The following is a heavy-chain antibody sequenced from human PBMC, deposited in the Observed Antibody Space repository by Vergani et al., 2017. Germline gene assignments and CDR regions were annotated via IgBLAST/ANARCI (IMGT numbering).Heavy chain of an antibody. Sequence: VQLVESGGGVVQPGRSLRLSCAASGFTFSSYSMNWVRQAPGKGLEWVSVIYSGGSTYYADSVKGRFTISRDNSKNTLYLQMNSLRAEDTAVYYCAGQDRGDIVANYYYYMDVWGKGTTVTVSS. D-gene: IGHD2-15*01. V-gene: IGHV3-66*04. CDR3: AGQDRGDIVANYYYYMDV. CDR2: IYSGGST. CDR1: GFTFSSYS. J-gene: IGHJ6*03.